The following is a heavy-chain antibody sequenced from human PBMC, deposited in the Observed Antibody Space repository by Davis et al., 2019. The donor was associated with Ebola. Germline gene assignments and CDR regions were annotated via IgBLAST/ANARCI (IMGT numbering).Heavy chain of an antibody. CDR3: ARALITIFGVVIIQKDYGMDV. CDR2: ISSSSSYI. Sequence: GGSLRLSCAASGFTFSSYAMSWVRQAPGKGLEWVSSISSSSSYIYYADSVKGRFTISRDNAKNSLYLQMNSLRAEDTAVYYCARALITIFGVVIIQKDYGMDVWGQGTTVTVSS. V-gene: IGHV3-21*01. J-gene: IGHJ6*02. D-gene: IGHD3-3*01. CDR1: GFTFSSYA.